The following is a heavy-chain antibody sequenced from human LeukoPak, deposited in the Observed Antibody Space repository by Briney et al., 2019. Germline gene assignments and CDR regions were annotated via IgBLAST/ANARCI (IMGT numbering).Heavy chain of an antibody. J-gene: IGHJ2*01. V-gene: IGHV4-59*01. D-gene: IGHD3-9*01. CDR1: GVSISDYY. Sequence: PSETLSLTCTVSGVSISDYYWSWVRQPPGKGLEWIGYIYYTGSTDYNPSLKSRVTMSLDTSKNQFSLTLRSVTATDTAVYYCARRTYYDTLTGYNYWYFDLWGRGTLVTVSS. CDR3: ARRTYYDTLTGYNYWYFDL. CDR2: IYYTGST.